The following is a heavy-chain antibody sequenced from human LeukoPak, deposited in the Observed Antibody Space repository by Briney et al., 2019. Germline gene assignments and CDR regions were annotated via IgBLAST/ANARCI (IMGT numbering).Heavy chain of an antibody. CDR2: ISAYNGNT. D-gene: IGHD1-26*01. CDR3: ARVDAGRYYGHDY. J-gene: IGHJ4*02. Sequence: GASVKVSCKASGYAFTNYGFTWVRQAPGQGLEWMGWISAYNGNTKYSQKLQGRVTMTTDTSTSTAFMELRSLRSDDTAMYYCARVDAGRYYGHDYWGQGTLVTVTS. V-gene: IGHV1-18*01. CDR1: GYAFTNYG.